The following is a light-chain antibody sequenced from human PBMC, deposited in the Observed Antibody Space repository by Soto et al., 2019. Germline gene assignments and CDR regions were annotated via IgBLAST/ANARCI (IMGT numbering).Light chain of an antibody. V-gene: IGLV2-14*01. CDR2: DVR. CDR1: SSYIGGYNY. Sequence: QSVLTQPASVSGSPGQSITISCTGTSSYIGGYNYISWYQQLPGKSPKFIIYDVRNRPSGVSNRFSGSRSGNTASLTISGLQAEDEADYYCSSYTSSSTVIFGGGTKLTVL. J-gene: IGLJ2*01. CDR3: SSYTSSSTVI.